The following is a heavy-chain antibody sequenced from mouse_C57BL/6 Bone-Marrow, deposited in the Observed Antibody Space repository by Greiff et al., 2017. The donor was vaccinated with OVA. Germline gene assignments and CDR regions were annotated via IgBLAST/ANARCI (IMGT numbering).Heavy chain of an antibody. V-gene: IGHV1-64*01. CDR3: ARSPGSSLFAY. D-gene: IGHD1-1*01. J-gene: IGHJ3*01. CDR1: GYTFTSYW. Sequence: VQLQQPGAELVKPGASVKLSCKASGYTFTSYWMHWVKQRPGQGLEWIGMIHPNSGSTNYNEKFKSKATLTVDKSSSTAYMQLSSLTSEDSAVYYCARSPGSSLFAYWGQGTLVTVSA. CDR2: IHPNSGST.